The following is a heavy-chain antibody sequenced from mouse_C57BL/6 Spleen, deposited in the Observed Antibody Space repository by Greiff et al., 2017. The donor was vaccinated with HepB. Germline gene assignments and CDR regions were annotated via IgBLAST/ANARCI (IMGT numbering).Heavy chain of an antibody. CDR1: GYTFTSYW. J-gene: IGHJ1*03. CDR3: ASIYFLYYFDV. D-gene: IGHD2-1*01. V-gene: IGHV1-64*01. CDR2: IHPNSGST. Sequence: QVQLKESGAELVKPGASVKLSCKASGYTFTSYWMHWVKQRPGQGLEWIGMIHPNSGSTNYNEKFKSKATLTVDKSSSTAYMQPSSLTSEDSAVYYCASIYFLYYFDVWGTGTTVTVSS.